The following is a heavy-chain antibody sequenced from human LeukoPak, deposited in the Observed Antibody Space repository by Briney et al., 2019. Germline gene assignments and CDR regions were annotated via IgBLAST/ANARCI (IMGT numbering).Heavy chain of an antibody. D-gene: IGHD3-10*01. V-gene: IGHV4-59*01. CDR1: GGSISSYY. Sequence: SETLSLTCTVSGGSISSYYWSWIRQPPRKGLEWIGYIYYSGSTNYNPSLKSRVTISVDTSKNQFSLKLSSVTAADTAVYYCAGGSGKDFDYWGQGTLVTVSS. J-gene: IGHJ4*02. CDR2: IYYSGST. CDR3: AGGSGKDFDY.